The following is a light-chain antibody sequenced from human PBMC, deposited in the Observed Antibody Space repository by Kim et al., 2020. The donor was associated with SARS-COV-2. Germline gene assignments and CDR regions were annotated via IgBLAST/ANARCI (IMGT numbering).Light chain of an antibody. CDR3: QSYDNSLYAI. Sequence: GQRVTISCIGSSSNIGAGFDVHWYHHLPGTAPKLLIYCNSNRPSGVPDRFSGSKSGTSASLAITGLQAEDEADYYCQSYDNSLYAIFGGGTQLTVL. CDR2: CNS. J-gene: IGLJ2*01. V-gene: IGLV1-40*01. CDR1: SSNIGAGFD.